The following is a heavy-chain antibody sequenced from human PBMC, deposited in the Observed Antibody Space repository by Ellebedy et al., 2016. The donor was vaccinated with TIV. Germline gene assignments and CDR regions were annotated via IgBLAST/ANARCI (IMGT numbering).Heavy chain of an antibody. J-gene: IGHJ3*02. Sequence: SLKISXAASGFTFDDYAMHWVRQAPGKGLEWVSGISWNSGSIGYADSVKGRFTISRDNAKNSLYLQMNSLRAEDTALYYCAKGERLDAGAFDIWGQGTMVTVSS. D-gene: IGHD1-1*01. CDR1: GFTFDDYA. V-gene: IGHV3-9*01. CDR2: ISWNSGSI. CDR3: AKGERLDAGAFDI.